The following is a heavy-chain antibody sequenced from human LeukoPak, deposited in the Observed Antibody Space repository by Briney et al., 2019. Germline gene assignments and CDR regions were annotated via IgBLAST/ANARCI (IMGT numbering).Heavy chain of an antibody. V-gene: IGHV1-46*01. CDR1: GYTFTSYY. CDR3: ARYVGYSYGFRPKPYNWFDP. CDR2: INPSGGST. Sequence: ASVKVSCKASGYTFTSYYMHWVRQAPGQGLEWMGIINPSGGSTSYAQKFQGRVTMTRDTSTSTVYMELSSLRSEDTAVYYCARYVGYSYGFRPKPYNWFDPWGQGTLVTVSS. D-gene: IGHD5-18*01. J-gene: IGHJ5*02.